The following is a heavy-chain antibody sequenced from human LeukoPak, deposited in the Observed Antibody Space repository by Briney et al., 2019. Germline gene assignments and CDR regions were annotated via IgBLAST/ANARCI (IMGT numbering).Heavy chain of an antibody. Sequence: PPETLSLTCTVSGGSISSYYWSWIRQPPGRGLEWIGYIYYSGSTNYNPSLKSRVTISVDTSKNQFSLKLSSVTAADTAVYYCAGKNRYCSGGSCSLDIWGQGTMVTVSS. D-gene: IGHD2-15*01. CDR1: GGSISSYY. CDR2: IYYSGST. V-gene: IGHV4-59*08. CDR3: AGKNRYCSGGSCSLDI. J-gene: IGHJ3*02.